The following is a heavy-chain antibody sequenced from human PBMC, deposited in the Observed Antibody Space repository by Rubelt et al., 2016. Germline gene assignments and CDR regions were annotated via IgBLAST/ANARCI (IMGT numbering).Heavy chain of an antibody. D-gene: IGHD6-13*01. J-gene: IGHJ5*02. CDR2: SIPSFGTA. CDR3: AREQQLVGGWFDP. CDR1: GGTFSSYA. Sequence: QVQLVQSGAEVKKPGSSVKVSCKASGGTFSSYAISWVRQAPGQGLEWMGGSIPSFGTANYAQKFQGSVTITADESTSTAYMELSSLRSEDTAVYYCAREQQLVGGWFDPWGQGTLVTVSS. V-gene: IGHV1-69*01.